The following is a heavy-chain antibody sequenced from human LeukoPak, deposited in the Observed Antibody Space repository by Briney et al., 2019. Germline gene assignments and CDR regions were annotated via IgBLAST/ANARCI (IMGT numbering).Heavy chain of an antibody. CDR1: GFTFSSYS. CDR3: ARDEDDLQRFDY. D-gene: IGHD1-1*01. J-gene: IGHJ4*02. V-gene: IGHV3-21*01. Sequence: PGGSLRLSCAASGFTFSSYSMNWVRQAPGKGLEWVSSISSSSSYICYADSVKGRFTISRDNAKNSLYLQMNSLRAEDTAVYYCARDEDDLQRFDYWGQGTLVTVSS. CDR2: ISSSSSYI.